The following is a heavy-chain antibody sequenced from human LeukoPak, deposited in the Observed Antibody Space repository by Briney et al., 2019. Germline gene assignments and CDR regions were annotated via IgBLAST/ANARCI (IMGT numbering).Heavy chain of an antibody. CDR1: GFTFSSYA. CDR3: AKEGEYGVAVARQYYFDY. Sequence: PGGSLRLSCAASGFTFSSYAMHWVRQAPGKGLEWVAVISYDGSNKYYADSVKGRFTISRDNSKNTLYLQMNSLRAEDTAVYYCAKEGEYGVAVARQYYFDYWGQGTLVTVSS. D-gene: IGHD6-19*01. CDR2: ISYDGSNK. V-gene: IGHV3-30*04. J-gene: IGHJ4*02.